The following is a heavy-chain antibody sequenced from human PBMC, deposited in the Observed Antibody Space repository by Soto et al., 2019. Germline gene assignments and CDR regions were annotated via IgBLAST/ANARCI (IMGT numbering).Heavy chain of an antibody. D-gene: IGHD3-3*01. CDR1: GGTFSSYA. V-gene: IGHV1-69*13. CDR2: IIPISGTP. CDR3: AGSLRFFLAGMDV. J-gene: IGHJ6*02. Sequence: GASVKVSCKASGGTFSSYAINWVRQAPGQGLEWMGGIIPISGTPNYAQKFEGRVTITADVSTTTTYIELSSLRSEDTAVYYCAGSLRFFLAGMDVWGQGTTVTVSS.